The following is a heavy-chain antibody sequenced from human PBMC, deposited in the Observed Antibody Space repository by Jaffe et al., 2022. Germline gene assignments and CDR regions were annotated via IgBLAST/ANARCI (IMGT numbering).Heavy chain of an antibody. CDR1: GFTFSSYW. D-gene: IGHD3-16*01. CDR3: ARGSLRYYDYIWGSYRAFDAFDI. J-gene: IGHJ3*02. Sequence: EVQLVESGGGLVQPGGSLRLSCAASGFTFSSYWMSWVRQAPGKGLEWVANIKQDGSEKYYVDSVKGRFTISRDNAKNSLYLQMNSLRAEDTAVYYCARGSLRYYDYIWGSYRAFDAFDIWGQGTMVTVSS. CDR2: IKQDGSEK. V-gene: IGHV3-7*01.